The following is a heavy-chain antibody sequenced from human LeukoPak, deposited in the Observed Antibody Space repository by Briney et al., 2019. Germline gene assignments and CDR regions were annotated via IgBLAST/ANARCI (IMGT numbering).Heavy chain of an antibody. CDR2: IYSGGST. CDR3: ARGSRGYYYGMDV. D-gene: IGHD6-13*01. CDR1: GFTFSSNY. J-gene: IGHJ6*02. Sequence: GRSLRLSCAPSGFTFSSNYMSWVRQAPGKGLEWVSVIYSGGSTYYADSVTGRFTISRHNSKNTLYLQMNSLRAEDTAVYYCARGSRGYYYGMDVWGQGTTVTVSS. V-gene: IGHV3-53*04.